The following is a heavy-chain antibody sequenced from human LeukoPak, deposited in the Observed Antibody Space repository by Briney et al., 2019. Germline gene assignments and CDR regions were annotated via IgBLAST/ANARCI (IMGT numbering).Heavy chain of an antibody. D-gene: IGHD3-3*01. J-gene: IGHJ4*02. Sequence: SETLSLTCAVYGGSFSGYYWSWIRQPPGKGLEWIGEINHSGSTNYNPSLKSRATISVDTSKNQFSLKLSSVTAADTAVYYCAREGITIFGVVPRGGFDYWGQGTLVTVSS. CDR2: INHSGST. CDR3: AREGITIFGVVPRGGFDY. CDR1: GGSFSGYY. V-gene: IGHV4-34*01.